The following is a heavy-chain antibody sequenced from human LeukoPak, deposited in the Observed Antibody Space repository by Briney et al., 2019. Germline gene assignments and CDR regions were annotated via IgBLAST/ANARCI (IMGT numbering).Heavy chain of an antibody. CDR2: INPSGGST. V-gene: IGHV1-46*01. D-gene: IGHD4-23*01. CDR1: GYTFTSYY. CDR3: ARCGYGGNDYYYGMDV. Sequence: ASVKVSCKASGYTFTSYYMHWVRQPPGQGLEWMGIINPSGGSTTYAQKFQGRVTMTRDTSTSTVYMELSSLRSEDTAVYYCARCGYGGNDYYYGMDVWGQGTTVTVSS. J-gene: IGHJ6*02.